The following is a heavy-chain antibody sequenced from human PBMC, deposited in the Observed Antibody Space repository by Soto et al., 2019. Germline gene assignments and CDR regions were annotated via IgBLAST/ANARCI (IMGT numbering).Heavy chain of an antibody. CDR3: ARDRDFGVVVLDY. CDR2: ISYDGSNK. Sequence: GGSLRLSCAASGFTFSSYAMHWVRQAPGKGLEWVAVISYDGSNKYYADSVKGRFTISRDNSKNTLYLQMNSLRAEDTAVYYCARDRDFGVVVLDYWGQGTLVTGSS. CDR1: GFTFSSYA. D-gene: IGHD3-3*01. J-gene: IGHJ4*02. V-gene: IGHV3-30-3*01.